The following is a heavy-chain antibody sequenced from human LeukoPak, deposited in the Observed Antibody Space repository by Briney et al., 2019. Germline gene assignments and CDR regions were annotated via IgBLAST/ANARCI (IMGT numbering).Heavy chain of an antibody. J-gene: IGHJ4*02. D-gene: IGHD6-13*01. CDR1: GGSFSGYY. Sequence: SETLSLTCAVSGGSFSGYYWSWIRQPPGKGLEWIGEINHSGSTNYNPSLKSRVTISVDTSKNQFSLKLSSVTAADTAVYYCARGAGKAIAAAPYPFDYWGQGTLVTVSS. V-gene: IGHV4-34*01. CDR3: ARGAGKAIAAAPYPFDY. CDR2: INHSGST.